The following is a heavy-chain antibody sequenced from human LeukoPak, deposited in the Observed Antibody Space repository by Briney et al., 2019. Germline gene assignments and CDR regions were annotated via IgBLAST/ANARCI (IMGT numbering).Heavy chain of an antibody. Sequence: GASVKVSCKASGYTFTGYYIHWVRQAPGQGLEWMGWLNPKSGGTNYAQNLQGRVTMTRDTIINTAYMELSRLRSDDTAVYYCARNDWNDPWFDPWGQGTLVTVSS. CDR3: ARNDWNDPWFDP. CDR2: LNPKSGGT. V-gene: IGHV1-2*02. D-gene: IGHD1-1*01. CDR1: GYTFTGYY. J-gene: IGHJ5*02.